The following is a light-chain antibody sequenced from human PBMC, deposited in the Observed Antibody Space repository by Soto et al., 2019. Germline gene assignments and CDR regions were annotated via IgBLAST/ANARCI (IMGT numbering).Light chain of an antibody. CDR3: QQYFNTPLT. CDR2: WAS. Sequence: DIVMTQSPDSLAVSLGERATINCKSSQNVLNRANDKNYIAWYQQKPGQPPKLLIYWASTRESDVPDRFSGSWSATDFTLTISSLQAGYVAVYFCQQYFNTPLTFGGGTKVEIK. J-gene: IGKJ4*01. CDR1: QNVLNRANDKNY. V-gene: IGKV4-1*01.